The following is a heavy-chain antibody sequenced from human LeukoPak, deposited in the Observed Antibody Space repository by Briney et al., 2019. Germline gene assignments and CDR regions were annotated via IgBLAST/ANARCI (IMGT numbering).Heavy chain of an antibody. CDR2: IKGDERST. CDR3: ARETPRRGETRDGYR. J-gene: IGHJ4*02. Sequence: GGSLRLSCAASGFTFSSYWLHWVRQAPGKGLVWVSRIKGDERSTNYADSVKGRFTISRDNAKNTVYLEMNSLRAEDTAVYYCARETPRRGETRDGYRWGQGTLVTVSS. V-gene: IGHV3-74*01. D-gene: IGHD5-24*01. CDR1: GFTFSSYW.